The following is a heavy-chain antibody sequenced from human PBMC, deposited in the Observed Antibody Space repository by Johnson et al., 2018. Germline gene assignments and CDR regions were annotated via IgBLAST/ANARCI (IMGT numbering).Heavy chain of an antibody. CDR2: ISSEGRTI. V-gene: IGHV3-30*03. CDR3: ARDAHYYFYYYMDI. Sequence: QVQLVESGGGVVQPGRSLKVSCAASGFSFSSYVMHWVRQAPGKGLEWVAGISSEGRTILYADSVKGRFTIYRDNSRKTVDLQMNSMRAEDTAMYYCARDAHYYFYYYMDIWGKGTTVTVSS. CDR1: GFSFSSYV. J-gene: IGHJ6*03.